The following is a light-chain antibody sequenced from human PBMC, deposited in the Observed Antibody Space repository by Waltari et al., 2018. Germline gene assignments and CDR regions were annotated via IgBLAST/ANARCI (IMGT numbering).Light chain of an antibody. CDR2: LGS. V-gene: IGKV2-28*01. CDR3: MQPLQSPHT. J-gene: IGKJ2*01. Sequence: DIVMTQSPLSLSVTPGEPASISCRFSQSLLHTNGYDYLVWYVQTPGQAPQLLIYLGSNRASGVPERFSGSGSGTDFTLRISRVEAEDVGLYYCMQPLQSPHTFGQGTRLHIK. CDR1: QSLLHTNGYDY.